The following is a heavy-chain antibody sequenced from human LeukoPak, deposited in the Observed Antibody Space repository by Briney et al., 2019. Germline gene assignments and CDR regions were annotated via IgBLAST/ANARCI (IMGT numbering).Heavy chain of an antibody. D-gene: IGHD5-12*01. CDR3: AKAYSGYDLVYYYMDV. J-gene: IGHJ6*03. V-gene: IGHV3-23*01. CDR2: ISGSGGST. Sequence: GGSLRLSCAASGFTFSSYAMSWVRQAPGKGLEWDSAISGSGGSTYYADSVKGRFTISRDNSKNTLYLQMNSLRAEDTAVYYCAKAYSGYDLVYYYMDVWGKGTTVTVSS. CDR1: GFTFSSYA.